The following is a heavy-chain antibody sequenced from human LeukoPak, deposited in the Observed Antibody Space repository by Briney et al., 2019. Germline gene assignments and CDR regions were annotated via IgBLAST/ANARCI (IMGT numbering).Heavy chain of an antibody. D-gene: IGHD2-21*02. CDR3: ARDSPHRDYNWFDP. CDR1: GYTFTGYY. J-gene: IGHJ5*02. V-gene: IGHV1-2*02. CDR2: INPNSGGT. Sequence: ASVKVSCKASGYTFTGYYMHWVRQAPGQVLEWMGWINPNSGGTNYAQKFQGRVTMTRDTSISTAYMELSRLRSDDTAVYYCARDSPHRDYNWFDPWGQGTLVTVSS.